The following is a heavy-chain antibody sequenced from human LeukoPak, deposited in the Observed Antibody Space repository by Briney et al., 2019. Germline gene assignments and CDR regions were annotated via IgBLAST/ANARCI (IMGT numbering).Heavy chain of an antibody. D-gene: IGHD6-19*01. J-gene: IGHJ6*02. V-gene: IGHV3-53*05. CDR3: ANQLPDRYSSGYYYYGMDV. CDR2: IYSGGST. Sequence: GGSLRLSCAASGFTVSSNYMSWVRQAPGKGLEWVSVIYSGGSTYYADSVKGRFTISRDNSKNTLYLQMNSLRAEDTAVYYCANQLPDRYSSGYYYYGMDVWGQGTTVTVSS. CDR1: GFTVSSNY.